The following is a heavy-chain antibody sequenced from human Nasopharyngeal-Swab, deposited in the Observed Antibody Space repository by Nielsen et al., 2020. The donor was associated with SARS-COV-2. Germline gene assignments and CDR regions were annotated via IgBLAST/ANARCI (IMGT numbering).Heavy chain of an antibody. CDR3: ARDRSIVVVTAIRLDY. CDR1: GFTFSSYA. D-gene: IGHD2-21*02. Sequence: GESLKISCAASGFTFSSYAMHWVRQAQGKGLEWVAVISYDGSNKYYADSVKGRFTISRDNSKNTLYLQMNSLRAEDTAVYYCARDRSIVVVTAIRLDYWGQGTLVTVSS. CDR2: ISYDGSNK. V-gene: IGHV3-30-3*01. J-gene: IGHJ4*02.